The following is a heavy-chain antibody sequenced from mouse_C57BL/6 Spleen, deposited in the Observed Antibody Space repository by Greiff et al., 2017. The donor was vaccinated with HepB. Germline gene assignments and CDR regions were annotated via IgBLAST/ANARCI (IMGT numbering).Heavy chain of an antibody. CDR1: GYTFTSYW. V-gene: IGHV1-53*01. CDR2: INPSNGGT. J-gene: IGHJ4*01. Sequence: QPGTELVKPGASVKLSCKASGYTFTSYWMHWVKQRPGHGLEWIGNINPSNGGTNYNEKFKSKATLTVDKSSSTAYMQLSSRTFEDAAVYYCASYCGSSYDAMDYWGQGTSVTVSS. CDR3: ASYCGSSYDAMDY. D-gene: IGHD1-1*01.